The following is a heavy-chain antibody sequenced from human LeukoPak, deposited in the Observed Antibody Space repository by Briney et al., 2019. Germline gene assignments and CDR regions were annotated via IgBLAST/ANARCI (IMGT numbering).Heavy chain of an antibody. V-gene: IGHV4-59*01. CDR1: GGSISSYY. Sequence: SETLSLTCTVSGGSISSYYWSWIRQPPEKGLEWIGYIYYSGSTNYNPSLKSRVTISVDTSKNQFSLKLSSVTAADTAVYYCAREFYDILTGYYYGMDVWGKGTTVTVSS. CDR3: AREFYDILTGYYYGMDV. J-gene: IGHJ6*04. CDR2: IYYSGST. D-gene: IGHD3-9*01.